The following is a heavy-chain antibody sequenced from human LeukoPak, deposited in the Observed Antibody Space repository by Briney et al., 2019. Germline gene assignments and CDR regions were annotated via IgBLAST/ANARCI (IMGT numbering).Heavy chain of an antibody. V-gene: IGHV4-59*08. Sequence: PSETLSLTCTVSGGSISSYYWSWIQQPPGKGLEWIGYIYYSGSTNYNPSLKSRVTISVDTSKNQFSLKLSSVTAADTAVYYCARAGLSSSWYWFDPWGQGTLVTVSS. CDR1: GGSISSYY. CDR3: ARAGLSSSWYWFDP. D-gene: IGHD6-13*01. J-gene: IGHJ5*02. CDR2: IYYSGST.